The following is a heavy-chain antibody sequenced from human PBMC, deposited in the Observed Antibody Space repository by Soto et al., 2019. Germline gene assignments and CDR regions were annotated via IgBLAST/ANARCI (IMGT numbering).Heavy chain of an antibody. CDR1: GFTFSSYA. CDR2: ISGSGGST. V-gene: IGHV3-23*01. CDR3: AKDDWFVVPVRPGGPDY. D-gene: IGHD3-9*01. Sequence: PGGSLRLSCAASGFTFSSYAMSWVRQAPGKGLEWVSAISGSGGSTYYADSVKGRFTISRDNSKNTLYLQMNSLRAEDTAVYYCAKDDWFVVPVRPGGPDYWGQGTLVTVSS. J-gene: IGHJ4*02.